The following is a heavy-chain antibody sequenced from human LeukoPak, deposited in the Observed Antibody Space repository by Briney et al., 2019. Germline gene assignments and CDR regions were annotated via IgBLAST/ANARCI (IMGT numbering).Heavy chain of an antibody. V-gene: IGHV3-53*01. CDR2: IYSGGKT. J-gene: IGHJ4*02. Sequence: SGGSLRLSCTVSGFTVSSNSWSWVRQAPGKGLEWVSFIYSGGKTHSADSVKGRFTISRDSSKNTLYLQMNSLRAGDAAVYYCAKAPVTTCSGAYCYPFDYWSQGTLVTVSS. D-gene: IGHD2-15*01. CDR1: GFTVSSNS. CDR3: AKAPVTTCSGAYCYPFDY.